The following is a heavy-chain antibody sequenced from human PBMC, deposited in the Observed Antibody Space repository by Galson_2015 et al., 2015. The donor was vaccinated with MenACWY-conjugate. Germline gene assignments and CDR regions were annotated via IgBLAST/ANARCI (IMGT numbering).Heavy chain of an antibody. Sequence: SLRLSCAASGFTIDDYGMSWVRQAPGKGLEWVSGINWNGGSTGYADSVKGRFTISRDNAKNSLYLQMNSLRAEDTALYYCARDSISSKDQPSPDYWGQGTLVTVSS. D-gene: IGHD6-13*01. CDR1: GFTIDDYG. CDR2: INWNGGST. J-gene: IGHJ4*02. V-gene: IGHV3-20*04. CDR3: ARDSISSKDQPSPDY.